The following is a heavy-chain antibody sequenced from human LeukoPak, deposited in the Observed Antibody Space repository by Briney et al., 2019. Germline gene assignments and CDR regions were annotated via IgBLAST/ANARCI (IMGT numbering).Heavy chain of an antibody. J-gene: IGHJ6*03. CDR2: IKQAGSEK. Sequence: GGALILSCGASNFTCSTHWLSWGRQAPGEGLEWVANIKQAGSEKYYVDSVKGRFTISRDNAKNSLYLQLNSLRAEDTAVYYCARDFSRGSYKGRDYYMDVWGKGTTVTVSS. CDR3: ARDFSRGSYKGRDYYMDV. CDR1: NFTCSTHW. V-gene: IGHV3-7*01. D-gene: IGHD1-26*01.